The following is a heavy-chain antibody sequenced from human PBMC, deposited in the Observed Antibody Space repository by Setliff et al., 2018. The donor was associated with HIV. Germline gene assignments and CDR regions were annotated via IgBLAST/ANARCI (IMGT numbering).Heavy chain of an antibody. CDR2: IYYSGST. J-gene: IGHJ6*03. CDR1: GGSISSSSYY. D-gene: IGHD2-2*01. CDR3: ARVDCSSTSCYLDYYYYMDV. V-gene: IGHV4-39*01. Sequence: SETLSLTCTVSGGSISSSSYYWGWIRQPPGKGLERIGSIYYSGSTYYNPSLKSRVTISVDTSKNQFSLKLSSVTAADTAVYYCARVDCSSTSCYLDYYYYMDVWGKGTTVTVSS.